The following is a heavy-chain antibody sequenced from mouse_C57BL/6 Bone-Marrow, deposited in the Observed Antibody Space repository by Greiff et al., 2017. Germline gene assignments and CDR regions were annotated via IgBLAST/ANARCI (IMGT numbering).Heavy chain of an antibody. V-gene: IGHV7-3*01. CDR1: GFTFTDYY. CDR3: ARGYYYFDY. CDR2: IRNIADGYTT. D-gene: IGHD2-3*01. J-gene: IGHJ2*01. Sequence: QLVESGGGLVPPGGSLSPSCAASGFTFTDYYMSWVRQPPGKALEWVGFIRNIADGYTTEYSPSVKGRFTISRDKSQSILYLQMNALRAEDSATYYCARGYYYFDYWGQGTTLTVSS.